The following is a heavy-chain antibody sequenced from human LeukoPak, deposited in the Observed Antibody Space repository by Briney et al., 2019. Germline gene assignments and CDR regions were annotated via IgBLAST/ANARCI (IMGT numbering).Heavy chain of an antibody. CDR3: ARDRTSGQWLVRGSWFDP. D-gene: IGHD6-19*01. CDR2: VSSDGSDR. J-gene: IGHJ5*02. Sequence: GGSLRLSCAASGFTFSGFAIHWVRQAPGKGLEWVAVVSSDGSDRNYADSVKGRFTISRDNSKHTMYLQMNSLRLEDTAVYYCARDRTSGQWLVRGSWFDPWGQGTLVTVSS. CDR1: GFTFSGFA. V-gene: IGHV3-30*04.